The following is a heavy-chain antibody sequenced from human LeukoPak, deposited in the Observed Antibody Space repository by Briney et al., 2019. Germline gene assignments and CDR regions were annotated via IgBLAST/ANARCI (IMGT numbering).Heavy chain of an antibody. D-gene: IGHD6-13*01. CDR2: IKQDGSEK. J-gene: IGHJ5*02. V-gene: IGHV3-7*01. CDR1: GFTFSSYW. Sequence: GGSLRLSCAASGFTFSSYWMSWVRQAPGKGLEWVANIKQDGSEKYYVDSVKGRFTISRDNAKNSLYLQMNSLRAEDTAVYYCARCKRSVAAGTEFDLWGQGTLVTVSS. CDR3: ARCKRSVAAGTEFDL.